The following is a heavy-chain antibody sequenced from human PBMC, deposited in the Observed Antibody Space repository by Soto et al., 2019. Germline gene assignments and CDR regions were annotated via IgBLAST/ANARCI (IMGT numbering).Heavy chain of an antibody. V-gene: IGHV4-59*01. D-gene: IGHD2-2*01. CDR1: GGSISSYY. CDR2: IYYSGST. Sequence: ETLSLTCTVSGGSISSYYWSWIRQPPGKGLEWIGYIYYSGSTNYNPSLKSRVAISVDTSKNQSSLKLSSVTAADTAVYYCARGRGGWFINQLLNAFDIWGQGTMVTVSS. CDR3: ARGRGGWFINQLLNAFDI. J-gene: IGHJ3*02.